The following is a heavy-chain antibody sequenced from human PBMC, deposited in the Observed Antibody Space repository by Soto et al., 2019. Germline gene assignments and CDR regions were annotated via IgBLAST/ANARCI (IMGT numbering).Heavy chain of an antibody. CDR3: AGPVVAATLYYYYYGMDV. V-gene: IGHV1-69*01. CDR1: GGTFSSYA. J-gene: IGHJ6*02. CDR2: IIPIFGTA. D-gene: IGHD2-15*01. Sequence: QVQLVQSGAEVKKPGSSVKVSCKASGGTFSSYAISWVRQAPGQGLEWMGGIIPIFGTANYAQKFQGRVTIPADDSTSTAYMELSSLRSEDTAVYYCAGPVVAATLYYYYYGMDVWGQGTTVTVSS.